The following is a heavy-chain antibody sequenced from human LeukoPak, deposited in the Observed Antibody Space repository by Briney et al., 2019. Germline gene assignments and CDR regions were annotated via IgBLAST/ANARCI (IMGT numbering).Heavy chain of an antibody. V-gene: IGHV3-53*01. Sequence: GGSLRLSCAASGFTFSSNYMSWVRQAPGKGLEWVSVIYSGGSTYYSDSVKGRFTISRDNSKKTLYLQMNSLRAEDTAVYYCAKDRSGWYHYFDYWGQGTLVPVPS. CDR2: IYSGGST. J-gene: IGHJ4*02. CDR3: AKDRSGWYHYFDY. CDR1: GFTFSSNY. D-gene: IGHD6-19*01.